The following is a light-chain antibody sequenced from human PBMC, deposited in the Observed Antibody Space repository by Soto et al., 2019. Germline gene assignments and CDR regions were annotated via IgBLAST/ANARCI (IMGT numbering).Light chain of an antibody. V-gene: IGLV1-36*01. Sequence: QSVLTQPASVSGAPGQRVTISCSGSTSNIGNNAVNWYQQLPGKAPRALIYYDDLLPTGVSKRFSGSKSGTSVSLAISGLQSDAEADYYCASWDDTLSGVVFGGGTKLTVL. CDR2: YDD. J-gene: IGLJ3*02. CDR3: ASWDDTLSGVV. CDR1: TSNIGNNA.